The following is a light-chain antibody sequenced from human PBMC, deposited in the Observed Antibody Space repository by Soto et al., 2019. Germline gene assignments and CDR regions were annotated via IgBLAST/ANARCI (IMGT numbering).Light chain of an antibody. CDR3: QTWGTGTVV. Sequence: QPVLTQSPSASASLGASVKLTCTLSSGHSSYAIAWHQQQPEKGPRYLMKLNSDGSHSKGDGIPDRFSGSSSGAERYLTISSLQSEDEADYYGQTWGTGTVVFGGGTQLTVL. CDR1: SGHSSYA. J-gene: IGLJ2*01. V-gene: IGLV4-69*01. CDR2: LNSDGSH.